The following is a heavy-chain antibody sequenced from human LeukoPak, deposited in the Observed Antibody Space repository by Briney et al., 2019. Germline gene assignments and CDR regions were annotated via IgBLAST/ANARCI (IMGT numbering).Heavy chain of an antibody. CDR3: VKVAKYYYGSETYYFFEH. CDR1: GFTFSSDW. D-gene: IGHD3-10*01. J-gene: IGHJ4*02. Sequence: GGSLRLSCAVFGFTFSSDWMIWVRQAPGKGLEWVANINPDGSEKNYVDSVKGRFTISRDNAKNSLDLQMNSLRVEDTGIYYCVKVAKYYYGSETYYFFEHWGQGTPVTASS. V-gene: IGHV3-7*01. CDR2: INPDGSEK.